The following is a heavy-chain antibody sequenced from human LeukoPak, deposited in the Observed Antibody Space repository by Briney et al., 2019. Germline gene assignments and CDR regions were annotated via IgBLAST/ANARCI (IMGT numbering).Heavy chain of an antibody. D-gene: IGHD6-19*01. CDR2: INPSGGST. V-gene: IGHV1-46*01. Sequence: ASVKVSCKASGYTFTSYYMHWVRQAPGQGLEWMGIINPSGGSTSYAQKFQGRVTMTRDTSTSTVYMELSSLRSEDTAVYCCARQKQSSKSVAGIFDYWGQGTLVTVSS. CDR3: ARQKQSSKSVAGIFDY. J-gene: IGHJ4*02. CDR1: GYTFTSYY.